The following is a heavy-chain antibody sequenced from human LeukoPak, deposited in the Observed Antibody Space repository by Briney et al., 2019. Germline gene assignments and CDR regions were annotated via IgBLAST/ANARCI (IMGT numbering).Heavy chain of an antibody. CDR3: ARGAAATY. CDR1: GDSISGFY. Sequence: SETLSLTCAVSGDSISGFYWSWIRQPPGKGLEWIGYIHYSGSSNYNPSLKSRVTISLDTSKNQFSLKLSSVTAADTAVYYCARGAAATYWGQGTLVTVSS. J-gene: IGHJ4*02. CDR2: IHYSGSS. V-gene: IGHV4-59*01. D-gene: IGHD6-13*01.